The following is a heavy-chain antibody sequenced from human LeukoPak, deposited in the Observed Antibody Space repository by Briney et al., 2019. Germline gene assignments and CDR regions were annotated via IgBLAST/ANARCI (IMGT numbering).Heavy chain of an antibody. J-gene: IGHJ4*02. D-gene: IGHD3-10*01. CDR2: ISSSSSTL. V-gene: IGHV3-48*01. CDR3: ARGGSGSYYDY. Sequence: GGSLRLSCAASGFTFSSYTMNWVRQAPGKGLEWVSYISSSSSTLYYADSVKGRFTISRDNAKNSLYLQMSSLIAEDTAVHYCARGGSGSYYDYWGQGTLVTVSS. CDR1: GFTFSSYT.